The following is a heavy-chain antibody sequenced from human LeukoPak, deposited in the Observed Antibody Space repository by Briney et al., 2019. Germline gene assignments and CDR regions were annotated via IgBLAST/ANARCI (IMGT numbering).Heavy chain of an antibody. D-gene: IGHD3-10*01. CDR2: ITASGGGT. Sequence: GGSLRLSCAASGFTFSTYGMTWVRQAPGKGLEWVSAITASGGGTYYAASVKGRFTISRDHSKSTLYLQMNSLRAEDTAIYYCAKDRGIISDYWGQGTLVTVSS. J-gene: IGHJ4*02. CDR1: GFTFSTYG. CDR3: AKDRGIISDY. V-gene: IGHV3-23*01.